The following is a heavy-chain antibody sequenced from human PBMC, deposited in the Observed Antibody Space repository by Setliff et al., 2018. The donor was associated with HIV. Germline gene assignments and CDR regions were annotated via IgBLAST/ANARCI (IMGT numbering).Heavy chain of an antibody. D-gene: IGHD2-15*01. Sequence: SETLSLTCTVSGGSISTSSWNWIRQPPGKGLEWIAYIYISGTTNYNPSLKSRVTISLDTSRNQFSLKLGSVTAADTAMYYCAREHCSGGSCNGFDIWGQGTMVTVSS. CDR2: IYISGTT. CDR3: AREHCSGGSCNGFDI. CDR1: GGSISTSS. V-gene: IGHV4-4*09. J-gene: IGHJ3*02.